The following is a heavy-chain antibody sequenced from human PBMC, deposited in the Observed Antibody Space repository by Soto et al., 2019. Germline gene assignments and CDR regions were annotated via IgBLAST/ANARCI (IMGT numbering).Heavy chain of an antibody. CDR2: ISSSSSYT. J-gene: IGHJ6*02. Sequence: EVQLVESGGGLVKPGGSLRLSCAASGFTFSSYSMNWVRQAPGKGLEWVSSISSSSSYTYYADSVKGRFTITRDNAKNSLYLQMNSLRAEDTSVYYCARDGSSGWYESDYYYGMDVWGQGTTVTVSS. CDR1: GFTFSSYS. D-gene: IGHD6-19*01. V-gene: IGHV3-21*01. CDR3: ARDGSSGWYESDYYYGMDV.